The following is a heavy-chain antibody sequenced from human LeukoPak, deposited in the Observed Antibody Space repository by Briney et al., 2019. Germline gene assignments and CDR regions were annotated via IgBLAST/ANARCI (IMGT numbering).Heavy chain of an antibody. Sequence: GGSLRLSCAASGFTVSSNYMSWVRQAPGKGLEWVSVLYSGGSTYYADSVKGRFTISRDKSKNTVSLQMSSLRAEDTAVYYCARGGGTYRELDYWGQGTLVTVSA. J-gene: IGHJ4*02. CDR2: LYSGGST. CDR1: GFTVSSNY. V-gene: IGHV3-66*01. CDR3: ARGGGTYRELDY. D-gene: IGHD3-16*01.